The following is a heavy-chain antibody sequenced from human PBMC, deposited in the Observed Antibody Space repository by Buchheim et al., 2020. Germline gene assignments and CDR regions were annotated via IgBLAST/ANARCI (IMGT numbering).Heavy chain of an antibody. CDR2: IYYSVST. CDR3: ARHESTVTTNFDY. Sequence: QLQLQESGPGQVKPSETLSLTCTVSGGSISSNSHYWGWIRQPPGKGLEWIGTIYYSVSTYYNPSLKSRVTISGDTSKNQFSLKLSSVTAADTAVYYCARHESTVTTNFDYWGQGTL. D-gene: IGHD4-17*01. V-gene: IGHV4-39*01. J-gene: IGHJ4*02. CDR1: GGSISSNSHY.